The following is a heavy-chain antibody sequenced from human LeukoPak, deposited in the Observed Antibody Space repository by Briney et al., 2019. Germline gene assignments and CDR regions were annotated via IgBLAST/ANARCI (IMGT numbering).Heavy chain of an antibody. Sequence: HPSETLSLTCAVSGGSISSSNWWSWVRQPPGKGLEWIGEIYHSGSTNYNPSLKSRVTISVDTSKNQFSLKLSSVTAADTAVYYCARLRAMAIYYMDVWGKGTTVTVSS. CDR1: GGSISSSNW. D-gene: IGHD5-18*01. V-gene: IGHV4-4*02. J-gene: IGHJ6*03. CDR2: IYHSGST. CDR3: ARLRAMAIYYMDV.